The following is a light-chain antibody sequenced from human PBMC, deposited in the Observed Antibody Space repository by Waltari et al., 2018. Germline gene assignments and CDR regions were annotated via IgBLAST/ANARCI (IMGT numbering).Light chain of an antibody. CDR1: SSNIGSNY. Sequence: QSVLTQPPSASGTPVQRVTIPCSGSSSNIGSNYIYWYQQLPGTAPKLPIYRNKQRPSGVPDRFSGSKSGTSASLAISGLRSEDEADYYCTTWDDSLSGYVFGTGTKVTVL. V-gene: IGLV1-47*01. J-gene: IGLJ1*01. CDR2: RNK. CDR3: TTWDDSLSGYV.